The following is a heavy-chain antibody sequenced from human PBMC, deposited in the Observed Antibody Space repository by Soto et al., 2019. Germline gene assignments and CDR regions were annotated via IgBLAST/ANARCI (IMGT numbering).Heavy chain of an antibody. J-gene: IGHJ4*02. V-gene: IGHV3-48*01. CDR2: ITSRSSAI. D-gene: IGHD6-19*01. Sequence: EVQLVESGGGLVQPGGSLRLSCTASGFTFSTYSMNWVRQAPGKGPEWVSYITSRSSAIYYADSVKGRFTLSRDNAKNALSLQMNDLSTEDTAFFYCGGSSSGWAYFFDYWGQGTLVTVSS. CDR3: GGSSSGWAYFFDY. CDR1: GFTFSTYS.